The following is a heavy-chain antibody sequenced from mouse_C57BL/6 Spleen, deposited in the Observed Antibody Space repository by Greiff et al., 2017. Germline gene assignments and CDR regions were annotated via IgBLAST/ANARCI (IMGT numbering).Heavy chain of an antibody. J-gene: IGHJ2*01. Sequence: VMLVESGPELVKPGASVKISCKASGYSFTSYYIHWVKQRPGQGLEWIGWIYPGSGNTKYNEKFKGKATLTADTSSSTAYMQLSSLTSEDSAVYYCARGGSYDYFDYWGQGTTLTVSS. V-gene: IGHV1-66*01. CDR2: IYPGSGNT. D-gene: IGHD1-1*02. CDR1: GYSFTSYY. CDR3: ARGGSYDYFDY.